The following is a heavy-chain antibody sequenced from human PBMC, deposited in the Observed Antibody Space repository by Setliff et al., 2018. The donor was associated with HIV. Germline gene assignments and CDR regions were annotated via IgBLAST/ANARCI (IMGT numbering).Heavy chain of an antibody. D-gene: IGHD2-15*01. CDR3: VRDFCGSSCSSGYGYFDH. Sequence: GGSLRLSCATSGFTFIDYALNWIRQAPGKGLEWISYIGSTGSARHYADSVQGRFSISRDNAKKSLYLQMNNLRAEDSAVYYCVRDFCGSSCSSGYGYFDHWGQGTLVTVSS. J-gene: IGHJ4*02. CDR1: GFTFIDYA. CDR2: IGSTGSAR. V-gene: IGHV3-11*01.